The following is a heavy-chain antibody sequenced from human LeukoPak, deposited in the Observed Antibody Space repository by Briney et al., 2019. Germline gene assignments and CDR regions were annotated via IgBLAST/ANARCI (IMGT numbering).Heavy chain of an antibody. CDR2: TSTYNGNP. D-gene: IGHD2-8*01. CDR3: ARVMGPPDY. CDR1: GYTFSNLD. Sequence: GASVKVSCKASGYTFSNLDITWVRQAPGQGLEWMGWTSTYNGNPNYAQKFQGRVTMTTDTSTSTAYMELRSLRSDDTAVYYCARVMGPPDYWGQGTLVTVSS. V-gene: IGHV1-18*01. J-gene: IGHJ4*02.